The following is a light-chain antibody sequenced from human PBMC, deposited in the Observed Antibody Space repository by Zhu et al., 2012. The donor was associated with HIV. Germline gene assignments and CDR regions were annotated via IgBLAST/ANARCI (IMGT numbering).Light chain of an antibody. Sequence: EIVLTQSPGTLSLSPGERATLSCRASQSVSSYLAWYQQKPGRAPRLLIYDASKRATGIPARFSGSGSGTDFTLTISSLEPEDFALYYCQQRSNWPLTFGGGTKVEIK. CDR2: DAS. CDR1: QSVSSY. V-gene: IGKV3-11*01. CDR3: QQRSNWPLT. J-gene: IGKJ4*01.